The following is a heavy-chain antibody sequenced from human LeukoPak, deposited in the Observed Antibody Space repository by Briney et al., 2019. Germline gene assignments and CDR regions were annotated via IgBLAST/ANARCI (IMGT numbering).Heavy chain of an antibody. CDR1: GFTFDDYT. CDR3: AKAFEHCGGDCSSYYFDY. Sequence: GGSLRLSCVASGFTFDDYTMHWVRQAPGKGLEWVSLISWDGGSTYYADSVKGRFTISRDNSKNSLYLQMNSLRTEDTALYYCAKAFEHCGGDCSSYYFDYWGQGTLVTVSS. D-gene: IGHD2-21*02. CDR2: ISWDGGST. V-gene: IGHV3-43*01. J-gene: IGHJ4*02.